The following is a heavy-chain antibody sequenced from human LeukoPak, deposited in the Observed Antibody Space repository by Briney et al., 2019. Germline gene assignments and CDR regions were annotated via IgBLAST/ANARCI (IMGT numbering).Heavy chain of an antibody. CDR1: GFTFSSYA. J-gene: IGHJ5*02. D-gene: IGHD2-2*01. Sequence: GGSLSLSCAASGFTFSSYAMSWVRQAPGKGLEWVSAISGSGGSTYYADSVKGRFTISRDNSKNTLYLQMNSLRAEDTAVYYCAKMEDIVVVPAAHFDPWGQGTLVTVSS. V-gene: IGHV3-23*01. CDR3: AKMEDIVVVPAAHFDP. CDR2: ISGSGGST.